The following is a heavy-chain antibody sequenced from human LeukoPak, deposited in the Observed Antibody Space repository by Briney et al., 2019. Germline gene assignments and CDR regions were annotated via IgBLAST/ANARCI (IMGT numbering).Heavy chain of an antibody. J-gene: IGHJ4*02. CDR1: GGSFTSYG. Sequence: GASVKVSCKASGGSFTSYGISWVRQAPGQGLEWMGKIIPIYGRANYGQKFQGRVTITADELTTTSYMELSSLTAEDTAVYYCAAGGAYEFRDDYRGQGTLVTVSS. D-gene: IGHD3-3*01. CDR2: IIPIYGRA. CDR3: AAGGAYEFRDDY. V-gene: IGHV1-69*13.